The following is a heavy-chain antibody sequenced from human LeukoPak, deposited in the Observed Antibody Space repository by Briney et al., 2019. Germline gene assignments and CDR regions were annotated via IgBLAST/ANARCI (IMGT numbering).Heavy chain of an antibody. CDR3: ARGSWYYYYYYMDV. CDR2: IYYSGST. D-gene: IGHD6-13*01. Sequence: SETLSLTCTVSGGSISSSSYYWGWIRQPPGKGLEWIGSIYYSGSTYYNPSLKSRVTISVDKSKNQFSLKLSSVTAADTAVYYCARGSWYYYYYYMDVWGKGTTVTVSS. J-gene: IGHJ6*03. CDR1: GGSISSSSYY. V-gene: IGHV4-39*07.